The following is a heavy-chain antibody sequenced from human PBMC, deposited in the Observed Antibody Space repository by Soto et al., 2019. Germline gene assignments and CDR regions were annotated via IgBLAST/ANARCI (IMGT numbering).Heavy chain of an antibody. CDR2: INPNNGGT. J-gene: IGHJ4*02. V-gene: IGHV1-2*02. CDR1: GYTFTGFY. CDR3: ARDPGPYGDYSY. Sequence: GSVNVSCKASGYTFTGFYMHWVRQAPGQGLEWMGWINPNNGGTNYVQKFQDRVTMTRDTSITTAYMELSGLRSDDTAVYYCARDPGPYGDYSYWGQGTLVTVSS. D-gene: IGHD4-17*01.